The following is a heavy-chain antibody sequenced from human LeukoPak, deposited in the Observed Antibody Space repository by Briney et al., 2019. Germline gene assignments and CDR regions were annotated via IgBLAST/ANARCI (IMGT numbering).Heavy chain of an antibody. CDR1: GFTFSSYA. Sequence: GGSLRLSCAASGFTFSSYAMHWARQAPGKGLEWVAVISYDGSNKYYADSVKGRFTISRDNSKNTLYLQMNSLRAEDTAVYYCARDRACLDYWGQGTLVTVSS. CDR3: ARDRACLDY. J-gene: IGHJ4*02. D-gene: IGHD5/OR15-5a*01. V-gene: IGHV3-30-3*01. CDR2: ISYDGSNK.